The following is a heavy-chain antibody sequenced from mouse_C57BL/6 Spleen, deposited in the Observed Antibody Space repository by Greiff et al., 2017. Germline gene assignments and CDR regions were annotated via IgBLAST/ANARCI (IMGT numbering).Heavy chain of an antibody. J-gene: IGHJ4*01. CDR1: GYAFSSSW. CDR3: APQGYAMDY. CDR2: IYPGDGDT. V-gene: IGHV1-82*01. Sequence: VKLMESGPELVKPGASVKISCKASGYAFSSSWMNWVKQRPGKGLEWIGRIYPGDGDTNYNGKFKGKATLTADKSSSTAYMQLSSLTSEDSAVYFCAPQGYAMDYWGQGTSVTVSS.